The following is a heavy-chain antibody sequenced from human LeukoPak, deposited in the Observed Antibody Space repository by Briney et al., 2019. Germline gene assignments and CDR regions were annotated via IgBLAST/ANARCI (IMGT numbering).Heavy chain of an antibody. CDR3: ARDGYYCGSGSYYPYYYYGMDV. CDR2: ISSSSSYI. J-gene: IGHJ6*02. D-gene: IGHD3-10*01. Sequence: GGSLRLSCAASGFTFSSYSMNWVRQAPGKGLEWVSSISSSSSYIYYADSVKGRFTISRDNAKNSLYLQMNSLRAEDTAVYYCARDGYYCGSGSYYPYYYYGMDVWGQGTTVTVSS. CDR1: GFTFSSYS. V-gene: IGHV3-21*01.